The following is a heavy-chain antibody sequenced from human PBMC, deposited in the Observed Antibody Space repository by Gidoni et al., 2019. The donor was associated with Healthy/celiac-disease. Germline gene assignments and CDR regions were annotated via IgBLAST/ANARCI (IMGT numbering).Heavy chain of an antibody. J-gene: IGHJ4*02. CDR3: AKAQDIVATISCDY. V-gene: IGHV3-23*01. CDR2: ISGSGGST. CDR1: GFTFSSYA. Sequence: EVPLLESGGGLVQPGGSLSLSCAASGFTFSSYAMSWVRQAPGKGLEWVSAISGSGGSTYYADSVKGRFTISRDNSKNTLYLQMNSLRAEDTAVYYCAKAQDIVATISCDYWGQGTLVTVSS. D-gene: IGHD5-12*01.